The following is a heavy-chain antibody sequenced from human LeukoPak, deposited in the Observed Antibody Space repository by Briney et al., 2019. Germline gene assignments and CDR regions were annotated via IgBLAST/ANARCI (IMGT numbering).Heavy chain of an antibody. J-gene: IGHJ4*02. CDR3: ARDPGRIAEAGTF. CDR2: INPNSGGT. CDR1: GYTFTGYY. V-gene: IGHV1-2*02. Sequence: ASVKVSCTASGYTFTGYYMHWVRQAPGQGLEWMGWINPNSGGTNYAQKFQGRVTMTGDTSISTAYMELSRLRSDDTAVYYCARDPGRIAEAGTFWGQGTLVTVSS. D-gene: IGHD6-19*01.